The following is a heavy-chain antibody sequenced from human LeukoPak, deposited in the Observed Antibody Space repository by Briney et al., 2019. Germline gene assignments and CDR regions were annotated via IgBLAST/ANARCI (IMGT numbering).Heavy chain of an antibody. J-gene: IGHJ4*02. CDR1: GYTFSNFG. D-gene: IGHD2-2*01. Sequence: ASVRVSCKTSGYTFSNFGINWVRQAPGQRLEWMGWISGNNDNPNYGQKFQGRFTVTTDSSTSTAYMELRNLTFDDTAVYYCARDGTSTDDYWGQGTLVTVSS. CDR3: ARDGTSTDDY. V-gene: IGHV1-18*01. CDR2: ISGNNDNP.